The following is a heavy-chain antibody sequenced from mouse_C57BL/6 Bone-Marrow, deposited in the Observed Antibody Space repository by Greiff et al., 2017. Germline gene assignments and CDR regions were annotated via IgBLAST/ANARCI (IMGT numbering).Heavy chain of an antibody. D-gene: IGHD1-1*01. Sequence: VQRVESGAELVRPGTSVKVSCKASGYAFTNYLIEWVKQRPGQGLEWIGVINPGSGGTNYNEKFKGKATLTADKSSSTAYMQLSSLTSEDSAVYFGARSDYYGSSYYFDYWGQGTTLTVSS. CDR3: ARSDYYGSSYYFDY. CDR2: INPGSGGT. CDR1: GYAFTNYL. V-gene: IGHV1-54*01. J-gene: IGHJ2*01.